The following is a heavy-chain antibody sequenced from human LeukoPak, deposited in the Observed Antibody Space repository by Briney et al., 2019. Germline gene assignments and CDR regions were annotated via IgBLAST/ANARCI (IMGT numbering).Heavy chain of an antibody. CDR1: GYTFTAYY. D-gene: IGHD2-2*01. Sequence: TSVKVSCKASGYTFTAYYMHWVRQAPGQGLEWMGWINPNSGGTNYAQKFQGRVTMTRDTSISTAYMELSRLRSDDTAVYYCARDRVVVPAAFDYWGQGTLVTVSS. V-gene: IGHV1-2*02. CDR2: INPNSGGT. CDR3: ARDRVVVPAAFDY. J-gene: IGHJ4*02.